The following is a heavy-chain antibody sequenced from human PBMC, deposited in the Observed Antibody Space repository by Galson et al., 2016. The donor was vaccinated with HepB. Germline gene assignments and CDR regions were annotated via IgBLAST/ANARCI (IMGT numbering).Heavy chain of an antibody. J-gene: IGHJ3*02. D-gene: IGHD4-23*01. CDR2: IYYSGTT. CDR1: GGSISPFF. V-gene: IGHV4-59*01. Sequence: ETLSLTCTVSGGSISPFFWSWIRQPPGKGLEWIAYIYYSGTTNYNPSLNSRVTISLDTSKSQFSMKVTSVTAADTAVYYCARSYGGYAFDIWGQGTMVTVSS. CDR3: ARSYGGYAFDI.